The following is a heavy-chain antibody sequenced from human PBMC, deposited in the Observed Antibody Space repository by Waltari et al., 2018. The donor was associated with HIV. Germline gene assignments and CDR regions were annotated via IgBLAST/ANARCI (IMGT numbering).Heavy chain of an antibody. CDR3: AREGYCSGGSCPLPH. J-gene: IGHJ6*02. Sequence: QVQLEESGGGVVQPGRSLRLSCAASGVIFHNYGMPWVRQAPGKGLEWVALIWYDGISKYYAESVKGRFTISRDKSKNTLYLEMNSLRAEDTAVYYCAREGYCSGGSCPLPHWGQGTTVTVSS. V-gene: IGHV3-33*01. CDR1: GVIFHNYG. D-gene: IGHD2-15*01. CDR2: IWYDGISK.